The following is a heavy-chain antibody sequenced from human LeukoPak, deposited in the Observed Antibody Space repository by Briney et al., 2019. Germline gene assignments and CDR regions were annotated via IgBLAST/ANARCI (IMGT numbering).Heavy chain of an antibody. CDR1: GFTLSNYD. V-gene: IGHV3-23*01. J-gene: IGHJ4*02. CDR2: IRKRGVGP. D-gene: IGHD2-21*01. CDR3: ARRGIVVRGFLIGLHKQAYYFDY. Sequence: GGSLRLSCAASGFTLSNYDMIWVRQAPGRGLDWVSGIRKRGVGPYYTDSVKGRFTVSRDNSKNTLYLQMNSLRAEDTAVYYCARRGIVVRGFLIGLHKQAYYFDYWGQGALVTVSS.